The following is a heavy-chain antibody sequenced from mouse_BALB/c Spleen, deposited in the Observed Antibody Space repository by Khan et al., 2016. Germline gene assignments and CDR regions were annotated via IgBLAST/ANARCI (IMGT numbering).Heavy chain of an antibody. CDR3: ARDGIRGGFAY. V-gene: IGHV1-9*01. CDR2: IFPVSGST. CDR1: DYTFTSYW. Sequence: QVQLQESGAELMKPGASVKMSCKASDYTFTSYWIDWVKQRPGHGLEWIGDIFPVSGSTNYNEKFKGKATFTVDTSSSTAYMQLSSLTSEDSAVYYCARDGIRGGFAYWGQGTLVTVSA. D-gene: IGHD2-1*01. J-gene: IGHJ3*01.